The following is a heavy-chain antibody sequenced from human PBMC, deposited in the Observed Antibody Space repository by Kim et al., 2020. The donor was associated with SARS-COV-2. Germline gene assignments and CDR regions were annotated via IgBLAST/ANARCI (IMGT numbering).Heavy chain of an antibody. CDR3: ARNASRLPLVRGVIMGGWFDP. CDR1: GGSISSSSYY. J-gene: IGHJ5*02. CDR2: IYYSGST. D-gene: IGHD3-10*01. V-gene: IGHV4-39*07. Sequence: SETLSLTCTVSGGSISSSSYYWGWIRQPPGKGLEWIGSIYYSGSTYYNPSLKSRVTISVDTSKNQFSLKLSSVTAADTAVYYCARNASRLPLVRGVIMGGWFDPWGQGTLVTVSS.